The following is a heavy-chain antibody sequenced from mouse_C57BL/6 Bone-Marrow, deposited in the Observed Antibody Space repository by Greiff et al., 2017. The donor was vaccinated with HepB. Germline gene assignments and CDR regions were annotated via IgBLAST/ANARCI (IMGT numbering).Heavy chain of an antibody. D-gene: IGHD1-1*01. Sequence: EVKLMESEGGLVQPGSSMKLSCTASGFTFSDYYMAWVRQVPEKGLEWVANINYDGSSTYYLDSLKSRFIISRDNAKNILYLQMSSLKSEDTATYYCARVNYGSSYDYAMDYWGQGTSVTVSS. J-gene: IGHJ4*01. CDR2: INYDGSST. V-gene: IGHV5-16*01. CDR1: GFTFSDYY. CDR3: ARVNYGSSYDYAMDY.